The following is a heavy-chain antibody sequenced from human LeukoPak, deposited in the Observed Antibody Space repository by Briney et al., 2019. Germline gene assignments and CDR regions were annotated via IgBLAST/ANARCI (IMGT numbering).Heavy chain of an antibody. V-gene: IGHV3-74*01. J-gene: IGHJ6*02. CDR3: ARVPRYIGYFYGMDV. CDR2: INHNGISI. Sequence: GGSLRLSCAASGFTVSSNYMSWVRQAPGKGLEWVSRINHNGISIAYADSVEGRFSISRDNAKNTLYLQMNSLRTEDTAVYYCARVPRYIGYFYGMDVWGQGTTVTVSS. D-gene: IGHD3-9*01. CDR1: GFTVSSNY.